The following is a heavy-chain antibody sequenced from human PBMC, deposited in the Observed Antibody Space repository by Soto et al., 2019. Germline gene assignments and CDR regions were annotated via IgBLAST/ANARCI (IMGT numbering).Heavy chain of an antibody. V-gene: IGHV1-69*12. Sequence: QVQLVQSGAEVKKPGSSVKVSCKASGGTFSSYAISWVRQAPGQGLEWMGGIIPIFGTANYAQKFQGRVTITADESTSTAYMELSSLRSEDTAVYYCARVTGLDNYDAENWFDPWGQGTLVTVSS. CDR1: GGTFSSYA. CDR3: ARVTGLDNYDAENWFDP. D-gene: IGHD4-4*01. J-gene: IGHJ5*02. CDR2: IIPIFGTA.